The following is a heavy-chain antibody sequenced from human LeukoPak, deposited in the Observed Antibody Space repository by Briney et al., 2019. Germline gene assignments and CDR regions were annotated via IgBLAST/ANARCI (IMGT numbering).Heavy chain of an antibody. D-gene: IGHD6-13*01. CDR3: ARVGYSSRGGVFDY. CDR1: GGTFNSYP. J-gene: IGHJ4*02. V-gene: IGHV1-69*06. Sequence: ASVKVSCKASGGTFNSYPISWVRQAPGQGLEWMGGIIPIFGTANYAQKFQGRVTITADKSTSTAYMELSSLRSEDTAVYYCARVGYSSRGGVFDYWGQGTLVTVSS. CDR2: IIPIFGTA.